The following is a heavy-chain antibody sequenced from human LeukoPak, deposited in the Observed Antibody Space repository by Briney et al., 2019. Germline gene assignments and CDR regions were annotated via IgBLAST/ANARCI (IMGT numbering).Heavy chain of an antibody. CDR1: GFTVSSNY. Sequence: PGGSLRLSCAASGFTVSSNYMSWVRQAPGKGLEWVSVIYSGGSTYYADSVKGRFTISRDNSKNTLYLQMDSLRAEDTAVYYCAKDLVYDSSGYYTPGAFDIWGQGTMVTVSS. CDR2: IYSGGST. D-gene: IGHD3-22*01. CDR3: AKDLVYDSSGYYTPGAFDI. V-gene: IGHV3-53*01. J-gene: IGHJ3*02.